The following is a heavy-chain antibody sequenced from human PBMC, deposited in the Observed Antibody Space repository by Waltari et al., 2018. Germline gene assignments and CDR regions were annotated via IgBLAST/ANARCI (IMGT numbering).Heavy chain of an antibody. CDR2: SIPIFGTA. CDR3: ARALGGELRLGAFDI. D-gene: IGHD3-16*01. V-gene: IGHV1-69*05. J-gene: IGHJ3*02. CDR1: GGTFSSYA. Sequence: QVQLVQSGAEVKKPGSSVKVSCTASGGTFSSYAISWVRQAPGQGLEWMGGSIPIFGTANYAQKFQGRVTITTDESTSTAYMELSSLRSEDTAVYYCARALGGELRLGAFDIWGQGTMVTVSS.